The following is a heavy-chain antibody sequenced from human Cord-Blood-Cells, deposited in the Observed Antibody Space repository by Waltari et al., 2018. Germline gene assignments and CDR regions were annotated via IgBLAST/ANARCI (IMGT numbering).Heavy chain of an antibody. Sequence: QVQLQESGPGLVKPSETLSLTCAVSGYSISSGYYWGWIRQPPGKGLGWIGSIYHSGSPYSHPSLKSRFTISVATSKNQFPLRLSSWTAAGTAVYYCARGGSSSWYEYVPPEHWGQGTLVTVSS. D-gene: IGHD6-13*01. CDR2: IYHSGSP. CDR1: GYSISSGYY. CDR3: ARGGSSSWYEYVPPEH. J-gene: IGHJ1*01. V-gene: IGHV4-38-2*01.